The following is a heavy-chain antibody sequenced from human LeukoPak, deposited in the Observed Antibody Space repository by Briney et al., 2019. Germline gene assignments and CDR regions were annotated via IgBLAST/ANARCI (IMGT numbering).Heavy chain of an antibody. CDR1: GFTFSDYY. Sequence: KSGGSLRLSCVASGFTFSDYYMSWIRQAPGKGLEWVSYIPSTSSYTSYADSVKGRFTISRDNAKNSLYLQMSSLRAEDTAVYYCARAANTAAGTPTLAIGYWGQGTLVTVSS. V-gene: IGHV3-11*05. CDR2: IPSTSSYT. J-gene: IGHJ4*02. CDR3: ARAANTAAGTPTLAIGY. D-gene: IGHD6-13*01.